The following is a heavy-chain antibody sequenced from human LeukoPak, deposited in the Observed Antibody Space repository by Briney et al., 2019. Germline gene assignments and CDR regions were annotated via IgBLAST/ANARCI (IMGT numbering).Heavy chain of an antibody. CDR2: ISSTSSYI. D-gene: IGHD3-9*01. CDR1: GFTFSSY. CDR3: ARGQSRYFDSYLGFFDY. Sequence: PGGSLRLSSAASGFTFSSYMNWVRQAPGKGLGWVSSISSTSSYIYYADSVKGRFTISRDNAKNSLYLQMNSLRADDTAVYYCARGQSRYFDSYLGFFDYGGQGTLVTVSS. J-gene: IGHJ4*02. V-gene: IGHV3-21*01.